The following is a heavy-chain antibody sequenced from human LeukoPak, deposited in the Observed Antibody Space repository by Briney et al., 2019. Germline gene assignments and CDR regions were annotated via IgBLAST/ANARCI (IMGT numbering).Heavy chain of an antibody. J-gene: IGHJ4*02. Sequence: PGGSLRLSCAAYGFSLSGYWMSWVRQAPGKGLEWVARLHADGNEKYFVHSVKGRFTVSRDNAKSSLYLQMNSLRAEDTGVYFCARMSSYCDYWGQGTLVTVSS. CDR3: ARMSSYCDY. CDR1: GFSLSGYW. V-gene: IGHV3-7*01. D-gene: IGHD2-2*01. CDR2: LHADGNEK.